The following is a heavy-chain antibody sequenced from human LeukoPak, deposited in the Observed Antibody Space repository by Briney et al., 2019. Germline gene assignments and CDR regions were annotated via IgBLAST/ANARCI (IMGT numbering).Heavy chain of an antibody. CDR2: MNQDGSEI. Sequence: GGSLRLSCAASGFTFSDCWMSWVRQAPGKGLEWVANMNQDGSEINYVHSMKGRFTISRDNSKNTLYLQMNSLRAEDTAVYYCARTVEYSSSGKQFDPWGQGTLVTVSS. J-gene: IGHJ5*02. CDR3: ARTVEYSSSGKQFDP. CDR1: GFTFSDCW. V-gene: IGHV3-7*03. D-gene: IGHD6-6*01.